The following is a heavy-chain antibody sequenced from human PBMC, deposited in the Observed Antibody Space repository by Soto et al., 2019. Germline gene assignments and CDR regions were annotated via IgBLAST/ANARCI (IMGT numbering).Heavy chain of an antibody. V-gene: IGHV3-23*01. CDR1: GFSISTYG. CDR2: IRGSGGST. CDR3: AKHGGSCFDGSGSHGALAS. Sequence: GGSLRLSCAASGFSISTYGVTWVRQAPGKGLEWVSAIRGSGGSTYYADSVQGRFTISRDNSKNTLYLEMNSLRGEDTAEYYSAKHGGSCFDGSGSHGALASWGQGTRV. J-gene: IGHJ4*02. D-gene: IGHD3-10*01.